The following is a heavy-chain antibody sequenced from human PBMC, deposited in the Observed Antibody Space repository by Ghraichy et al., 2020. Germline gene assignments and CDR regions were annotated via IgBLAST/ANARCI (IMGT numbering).Heavy chain of an antibody. J-gene: IGHJ6*02. Sequence: SVKVSCKASGYTFTSYDLNWVRQATGQGLEWMGWMNPNSGNTGYAQKFQGRVTMTRNTSISTAYMELSSLRSEDTAVYYCARVPSAVTRLNYYYYGMDVWGQGTTVTVSS. CDR3: ARVPSAVTRLNYYYYGMDV. D-gene: IGHD4-11*01. CDR2: MNPNSGNT. CDR1: GYTFTSYD. V-gene: IGHV1-8*01.